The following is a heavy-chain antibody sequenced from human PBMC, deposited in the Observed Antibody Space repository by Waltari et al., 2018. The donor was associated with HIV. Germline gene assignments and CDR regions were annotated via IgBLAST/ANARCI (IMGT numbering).Heavy chain of an antibody. CDR3: AHNLRTDYYGSGFDY. CDR2: IYWNDDK. Sequence: QITLKESGPTLVKPTQTLTLTCTFSGLSLGTSGVGVGWIRQPPGKALEWLALIYWNDDKRYSPSLKSRLTITKDTSKNQVVLTMTNMGPVDTATYYCAHNLRTDYYGSGFDYWGQGTLVTVSS. V-gene: IGHV2-5*01. J-gene: IGHJ4*02. D-gene: IGHD3-10*01. CDR1: GLSLGTSGVG.